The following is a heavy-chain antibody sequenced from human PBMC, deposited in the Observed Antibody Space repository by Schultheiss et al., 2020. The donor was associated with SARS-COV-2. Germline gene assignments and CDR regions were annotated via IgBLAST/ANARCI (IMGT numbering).Heavy chain of an antibody. CDR1: GGSISSYY. D-gene: IGHD4-11*01. V-gene: IGHV4-34*01. CDR2: INHSRST. CDR3: AVVNDYSNYLVAFDI. Sequence: SETLSLTCTVSGGSISSYYWSWIRQPPGKGLEWIGEINHSRSTYYNPSLKSRVTISVDTSKNQFSLKLSSVTAADTAVYYCAVVNDYSNYLVAFDIWGQGTMVTVSS. J-gene: IGHJ3*02.